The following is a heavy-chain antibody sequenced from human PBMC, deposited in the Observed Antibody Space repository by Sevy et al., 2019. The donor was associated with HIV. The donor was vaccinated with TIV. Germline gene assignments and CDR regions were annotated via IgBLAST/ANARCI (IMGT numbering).Heavy chain of an antibody. D-gene: IGHD3-16*01. Sequence: SETLSLTCAVYGGSFSGYYWSWIRQPPGKGLEWIGEINHSGSTNYNPSLKSRVTISVDTSKNQFSLKLSSVTAADTAVYYCARACLKYGVFGAMGYYYYGMDVWGQGTTVTVSS. J-gene: IGHJ6*02. CDR2: INHSGST. CDR3: ARACLKYGVFGAMGYYYYGMDV. CDR1: GGSFSGYY. V-gene: IGHV4-34*01.